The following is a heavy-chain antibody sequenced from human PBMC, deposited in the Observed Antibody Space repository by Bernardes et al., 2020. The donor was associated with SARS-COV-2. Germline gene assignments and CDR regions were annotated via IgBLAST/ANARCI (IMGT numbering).Heavy chain of an antibody. Sequence: SETLSLTCTVSGGSISSSSYYWGWIRQPSGKGLEWIGSIYYSGSTYYNPSLKSRVTISVDTSNQFSLKLSSVTAADTAVYYCARQITMIVVVITRTPTFFDYWGQGTLVTVSS. CDR3: ARQITMIVVVITRTPTFFDY. J-gene: IGHJ4*02. CDR1: GGSISSSSYY. CDR2: IYYSGST. V-gene: IGHV4-39*01. D-gene: IGHD3-22*01.